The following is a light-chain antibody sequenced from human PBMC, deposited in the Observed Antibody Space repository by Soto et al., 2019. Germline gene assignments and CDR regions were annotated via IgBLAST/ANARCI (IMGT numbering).Light chain of an antibody. J-gene: IGLJ1*01. Sequence: QSALTQQASVSGSPGQSITISCSGTSSDIGGYNRVSWYQQHPGKAPRLAIYDVSSRPSGISDRFSGSKSANTATLTISGLQAEDEADYFCSSYTSDYTYIFASGTKLTVL. CDR1: SSDIGGYNR. V-gene: IGLV2-14*03. CDR3: SSYTSDYTYI. CDR2: DVS.